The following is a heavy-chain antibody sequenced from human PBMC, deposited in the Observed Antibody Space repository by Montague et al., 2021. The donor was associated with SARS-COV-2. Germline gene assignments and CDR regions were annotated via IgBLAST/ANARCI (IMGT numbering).Heavy chain of an antibody. CDR3: ARAIVSGLCSGGSCYKGYYYYMDV. CDR1: GASISSYS. Sequence: SETLSLTCTVSGASISSYSWSWIRQPPGKGLEWIGYMYNSENINXNPSFQSRVTISVDTSKGQLSLKLNPVTAADTAVYFCARAIVSGLCSGGSCYKGYYYYMDVWGKGTTVTVSS. V-gene: IGHV4-59*13. CDR2: MYNSENI. J-gene: IGHJ6*03. D-gene: IGHD2-15*01.